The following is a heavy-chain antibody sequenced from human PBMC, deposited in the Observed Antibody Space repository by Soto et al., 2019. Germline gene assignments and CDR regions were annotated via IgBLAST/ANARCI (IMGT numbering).Heavy chain of an antibody. CDR2: MNPNSGNT. CDR1: GYTFTSYD. D-gene: IGHD3-16*02. J-gene: IGHJ3*02. CDR3: ARGKGDYIWGSYRSDAFDI. V-gene: IGHV1-8*01. Sequence: QVQLVQSGAEVKKPGASVKVSCKASGYTFTSYDINWVRQATGQGLEWMGWMNPNSGNTGYAQKYQGRVPMTRNTSISTAYMELSSLRSEDTAVYYCARGKGDYIWGSYRSDAFDIWGQGTMVTVSS.